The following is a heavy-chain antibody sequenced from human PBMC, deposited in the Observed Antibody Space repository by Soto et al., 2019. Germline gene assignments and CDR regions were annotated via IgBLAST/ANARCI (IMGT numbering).Heavy chain of an antibody. CDR3: ARDCSGGSCYPGMDV. CDR2: ISSSGYI. D-gene: IGHD2-15*01. CDR1: GFNFNSYT. J-gene: IGHJ6*02. Sequence: EVQLVESGGGLVKPGGSLRLSCAASGFNFNSYTINWGRQAPGKRLEGLSSISSSGYIFSTDSVRGRCTISSDNAKNSVYLQINSLRAEDTAVYFCARDCSGGSCYPGMDVWGQGTTVTVSS. V-gene: IGHV3-21*01.